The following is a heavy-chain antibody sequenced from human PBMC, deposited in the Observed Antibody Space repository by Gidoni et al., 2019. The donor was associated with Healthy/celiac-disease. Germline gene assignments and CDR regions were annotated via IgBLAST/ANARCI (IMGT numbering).Heavy chain of an antibody. V-gene: IGHV3-21*01. Sequence: EVQLVESGGGLFKPGGSLRLSCAASGFTFSSYSMNWVRQAPGKGLEWVSSISSSSSYIYYADSVKGRFTISRDNAKNSLYLQMNSLRAEDTAVYYCARAVGYDSSGYYDYWGQGTLVTVSS. J-gene: IGHJ4*02. D-gene: IGHD3-22*01. CDR2: ISSSSSYI. CDR1: GFTFSSYS. CDR3: ARAVGYDSSGYYDY.